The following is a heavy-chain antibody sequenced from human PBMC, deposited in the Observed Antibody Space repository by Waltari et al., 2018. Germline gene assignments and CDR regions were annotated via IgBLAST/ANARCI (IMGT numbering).Heavy chain of an antibody. CDR2: AANKTNNYTT. D-gene: IGHD1-26*01. Sequence: EIQLVESGGRLVQPGESLRLSCVGSGFIFSDYYIDWVRQAPGKGLEWVGRAANKTNNYTTEYAASVEGRFSISRDDAENALYLEMSSLRREDTAVYYCARLVGATRGPTGWGQGTLVTVSS. CDR3: ARLVGATRGPTG. J-gene: IGHJ4*02. V-gene: IGHV3-72*01. CDR1: GFIFSDYY.